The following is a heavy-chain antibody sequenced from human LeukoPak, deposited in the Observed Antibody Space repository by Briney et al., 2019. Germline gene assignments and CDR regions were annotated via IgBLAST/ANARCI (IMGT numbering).Heavy chain of an antibody. D-gene: IGHD3-22*01. Sequence: PSETLSLTSTVSGGSISSYYWSWIRQPPGKGLEWVAHIYSTGGTNYNPSLRSRVTISVDTSKNQFSLRLSSVAAADTAVYYCARGYYYDSRGLDYWGQGTLVTVSS. CDR1: GGSISSYY. CDR3: ARGYYYDSRGLDY. CDR2: IYSTGGT. J-gene: IGHJ4*02. V-gene: IGHV4-59*08.